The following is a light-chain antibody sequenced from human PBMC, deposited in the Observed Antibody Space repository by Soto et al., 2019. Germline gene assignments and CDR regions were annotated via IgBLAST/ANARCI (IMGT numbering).Light chain of an antibody. CDR3: QHRIDWPPEVT. J-gene: IGKJ5*01. CDR2: DAS. Sequence: IVLTQSPATLSLSPGERATLSCRASQSVSKFLAWYQQKPGQAPRLLIYDASNRATGIPARFSGSGSGTDFTLTISSLEAEDFAVYYCQHRIDWPPEVTFGQGTRLEIK. CDR1: QSVSKF. V-gene: IGKV3-11*01.